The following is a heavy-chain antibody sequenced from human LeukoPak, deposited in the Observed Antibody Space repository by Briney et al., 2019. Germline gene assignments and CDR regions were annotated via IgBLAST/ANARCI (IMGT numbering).Heavy chain of an antibody. V-gene: IGHV3-7*01. CDR3: ARVLSGYSYGRATGRYYYYYMDV. D-gene: IGHD5-18*01. CDR1: GFTFSSYW. CDR2: IKQDGSEK. Sequence: GGSLRLSCAASGFTFSSYWMSWVRQASGKGLEWVANIKQDGSEKYYVDSVKGRFTISRDNAKNSLYLQMNSLRAEDTAVYYCARVLSGYSYGRATGRYYYYYMDVWGKGTTVTISS. J-gene: IGHJ6*03.